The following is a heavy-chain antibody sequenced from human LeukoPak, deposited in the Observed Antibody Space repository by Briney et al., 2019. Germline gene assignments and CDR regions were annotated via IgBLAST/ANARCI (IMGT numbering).Heavy chain of an antibody. J-gene: IGHJ3*02. CDR1: GSRFTNYW. CDR3: ARRGSSTSDAVDI. V-gene: IGHV5-51*01. Sequence: GESLKISCKASGSRFTNYWIGWVRRMPGKGLEWMGIIYPGDSNTRYSPSFQDQVLISADKSVSTTYLHWGSLQASDTAMYFCARRGSSTSDAVDIWGQGTMVTVS. D-gene: IGHD3-10*01. CDR2: IYPGDSNT.